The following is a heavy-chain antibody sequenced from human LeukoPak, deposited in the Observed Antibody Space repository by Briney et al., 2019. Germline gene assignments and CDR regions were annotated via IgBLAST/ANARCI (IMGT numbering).Heavy chain of an antibody. J-gene: IGHJ4*02. D-gene: IGHD2-15*01. CDR3: ARVAAKTVDY. CDR2: IRDDGSNK. CDR1: EFTFSTYG. Sequence: GGSLRLSCAASEFTFSTYGMHWVRQAPGKGLEWVAFIRDDGSNKYYADSVKGRFTISRDNSKNTLYLQMNSLRAEDTAVYYCARVAAKTVDYWGQGTLVTVSS. V-gene: IGHV3-30*02.